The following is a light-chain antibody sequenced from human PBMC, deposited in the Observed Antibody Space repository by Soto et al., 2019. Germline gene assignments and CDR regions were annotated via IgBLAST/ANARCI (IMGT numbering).Light chain of an antibody. CDR2: EVT. Sequence: QSALTQPASVSGSPGQSITISCTGTSSDVGGYIYVSWYQQHPGKAPKLMIYEVTDRPSGVSHRFSGSKSGNTASLTISGLQAEDEADYYCCSYTTNSTLVFGTGTKVTVL. V-gene: IGLV2-14*01. J-gene: IGLJ1*01. CDR3: CSYTTNSTLV. CDR1: SSDVGGYIY.